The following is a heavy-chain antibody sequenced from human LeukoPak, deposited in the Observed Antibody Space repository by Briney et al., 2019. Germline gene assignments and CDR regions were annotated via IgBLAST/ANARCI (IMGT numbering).Heavy chain of an antibody. CDR1: GFTSSSYA. Sequence: GGSLRLSCAASGFTSSSYAMTWVRQAPDKGLEWVSAISGSDGSTYYADSVKGRFTIFRDDSQNTLYLQMNSLSAEDTAVYYCAKVETSGGANCYALDYWGQGTLVTVSS. D-gene: IGHD2-2*01. CDR2: ISGSDGST. V-gene: IGHV3-23*01. J-gene: IGHJ4*02. CDR3: AKVETSGGANCYALDY.